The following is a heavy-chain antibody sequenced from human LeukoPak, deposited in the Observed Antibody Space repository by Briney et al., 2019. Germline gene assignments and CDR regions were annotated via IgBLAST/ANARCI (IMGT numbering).Heavy chain of an antibody. CDR1: GFTSTTYAIYA. V-gene: IGHV3-23*01. CDR2: ISGSGGNT. Sequence: GGSLRLSCVVSGFTSTTYAIYAMSWVRQAPGKGLEWVSGISGSGGNTYYADSVKGRFTISRDNSKNTLYLQMNSLRAEDTAVYYCAKYGYSYDHHDALDFWGQGTMVTVSS. J-gene: IGHJ3*01. D-gene: IGHD5-18*01. CDR3: AKYGYSYDHHDALDF.